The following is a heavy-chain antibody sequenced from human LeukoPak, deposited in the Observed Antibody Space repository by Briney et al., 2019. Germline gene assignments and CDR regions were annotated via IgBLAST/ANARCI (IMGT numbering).Heavy chain of an antibody. J-gene: IGHJ4*02. CDR1: GFTFSSYA. D-gene: IGHD2-2*01. CDR2: ISGSGGST. Sequence: GGSLRLSCAASGFTFSSYAMSWVRQAPGKGLEWVSAISGSGGSTYYADSVKGRFTISRDNSKDTLSLQMNSLTAQDTAVYYCTRRPSSTSCYGILLDYWGQGTLVTVSS. V-gene: IGHV3-23*01. CDR3: TRRPSSTSCYGILLDY.